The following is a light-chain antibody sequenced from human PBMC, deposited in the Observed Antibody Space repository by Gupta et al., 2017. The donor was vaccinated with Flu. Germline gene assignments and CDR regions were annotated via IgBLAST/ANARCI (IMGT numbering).Light chain of an antibody. CDR1: QSVKNNY. Sequence: TRSLCPGERATLSSRARQSVKNNYLAWYQQKRGQPPRLLIYGASTRANGMPDRFSGSGSGTDFTLSISRREPENLAVYFCQQVGSSPYTFGQGTKMEIK. J-gene: IGKJ2*01. CDR3: QQVGSSPYT. V-gene: IGKV3-20*01. CDR2: GAS.